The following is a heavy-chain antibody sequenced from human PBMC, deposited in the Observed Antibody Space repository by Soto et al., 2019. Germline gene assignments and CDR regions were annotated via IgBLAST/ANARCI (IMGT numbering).Heavy chain of an antibody. CDR3: AKDRMVGGYWEYYYYMDV. CDR2: ISGSGGST. D-gene: IGHD1-26*01. V-gene: IGHV3-23*01. Sequence: GGSLRLSYAASGFTFSSYAMSWVRQAPGKGLEWVSAISGSGGSTYYADSVKGRFTISRDNSKNTLYLQMNSLRAEDTAVYYCAKDRMVGGYWEYYYYMDVWGKGTTVTVSS. J-gene: IGHJ6*03. CDR1: GFTFSSYA.